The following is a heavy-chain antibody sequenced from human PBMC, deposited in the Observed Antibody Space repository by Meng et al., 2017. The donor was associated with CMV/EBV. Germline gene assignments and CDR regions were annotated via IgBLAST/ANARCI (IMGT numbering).Heavy chain of an antibody. CDR2: IKSKTDGGTP. Sequence: GESLKISCAASGFTFSNAWMSWVRPAPGKGLEWVGRIKSKTDGGTPDYAAPVKGRFTISRDDSKNTLYLQMNSLKTEDTAVYYCTTEGGVLRYFDWPGGDAFDIWGQGTMVTVSS. J-gene: IGHJ3*02. V-gene: IGHV3-15*01. CDR3: TTEGGVLRYFDWPGGDAFDI. D-gene: IGHD3-9*01. CDR1: GFTFSNAW.